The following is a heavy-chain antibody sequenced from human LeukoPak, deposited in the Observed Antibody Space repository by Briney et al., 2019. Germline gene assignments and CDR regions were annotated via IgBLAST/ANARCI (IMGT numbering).Heavy chain of an antibody. Sequence: PGGSLRLSCAASGFTFSSYWMHWVRHAPGKGLVWVSRINSDGSSTSYADSVKGRFTISRDNAKNTLYLQMNSLRAEDTAVYYCARANYYGSGRAAFGIWGQGTMVTVSS. D-gene: IGHD3-10*01. CDR1: GFTFSSYW. CDR2: INSDGSST. V-gene: IGHV3-74*01. J-gene: IGHJ3*02. CDR3: ARANYYGSGRAAFGI.